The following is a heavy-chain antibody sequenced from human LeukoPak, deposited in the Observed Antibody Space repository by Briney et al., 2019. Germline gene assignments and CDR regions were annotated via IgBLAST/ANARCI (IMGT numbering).Heavy chain of an antibody. CDR1: KFTFSSYA. Sequence: PGGSLRLSCAASKFTFSSYAFHWVRQAPGKGLEWVATIAYDGATKYYADSVRDRFTISRDNSQNTLYLQMNSLRPEDTAVYYCARDGDIVVVLTESGSFDLWGLGTMVTISS. V-gene: IGHV3-30*04. J-gene: IGHJ3*01. CDR3: ARDGDIVVVLTESGSFDL. D-gene: IGHD2-15*01. CDR2: IAYDGATK.